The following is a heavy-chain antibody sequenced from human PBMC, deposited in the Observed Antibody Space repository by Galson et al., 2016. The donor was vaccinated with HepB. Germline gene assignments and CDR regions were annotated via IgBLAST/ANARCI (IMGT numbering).Heavy chain of an antibody. J-gene: IGHJ6*02. CDR1: GYTFDNSW. V-gene: IGHV5-51*01. CDR2: IYPGDSHT. Sequence: QSGAEVKKPGESLKISCKGYGYTFDNSWIAWVRQMPGKGLEWMGIIYPGDSHTRYSPSFQGQVTISADNSISTAFLRWGSLKASDTAMYFCARLVGYCSSGSCYTDYYYGMDVWGQGTTVTVSS. CDR3: ARLVGYCSSGSCYTDYYYGMDV. D-gene: IGHD2-2*02.